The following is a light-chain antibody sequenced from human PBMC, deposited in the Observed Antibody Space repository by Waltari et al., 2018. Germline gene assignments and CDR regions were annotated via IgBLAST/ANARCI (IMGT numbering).Light chain of an antibody. Sequence: QSVLTQPPSVSAAPGQRVTISCSGGSSHIGNNSVYWYRQFPGTAPKLLIYEDSERPSGIPGRFSGSKSGTSATLDITGLQAGDEADYYCGTWDSSLSGAVFGGGTHLTVL. CDR3: GTWDSSLSGAV. V-gene: IGLV1-51*02. J-gene: IGLJ7*01. CDR2: EDS. CDR1: SSHIGNNS.